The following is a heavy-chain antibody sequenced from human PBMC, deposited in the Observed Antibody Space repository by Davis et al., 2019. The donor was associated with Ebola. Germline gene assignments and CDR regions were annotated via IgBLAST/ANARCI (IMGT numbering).Heavy chain of an antibody. D-gene: IGHD4-11*01. V-gene: IGHV4-34*01. CDR3: ERVSVPSSNIDI. CDR1: GGSFSGYY. CDR2: INYFGST. Sequence: MPSETLSLTCAVYGGSFSGYYWSWIRHLPGKGLEWIGEINYFGSTNYNPSLKSRVTISSDTSKIQFFLRLDSVTAADTAVYYCERVSVPSSNIDIWGQGTLVTVSS. J-gene: IGHJ1*01.